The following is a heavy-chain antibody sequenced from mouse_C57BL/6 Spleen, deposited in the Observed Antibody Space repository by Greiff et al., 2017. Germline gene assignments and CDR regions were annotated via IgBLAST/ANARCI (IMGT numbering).Heavy chain of an antibody. Sequence: QVQLQQSGAELARPGASVKLSCKASGYTFTSYGISWVKQRTGQGLEWIGEIYPRSGNTYYNEKFKGKATLTADKSSSTAYMELRSLTSEDSAVYFCARSYYYGSIDYAMDYWGQGTSVTVSS. J-gene: IGHJ4*01. D-gene: IGHD1-1*01. CDR2: IYPRSGNT. CDR1: GYTFTSYG. V-gene: IGHV1-81*01. CDR3: ARSYYYGSIDYAMDY.